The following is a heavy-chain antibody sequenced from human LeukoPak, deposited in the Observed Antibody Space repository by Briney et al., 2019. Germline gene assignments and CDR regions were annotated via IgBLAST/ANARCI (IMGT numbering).Heavy chain of an antibody. J-gene: IGHJ5*02. D-gene: IGHD5-12*01. CDR2: MNPNSGNT. Sequence: ASVKVSCKASGYTFTSYDINWVRQATGQGLEWMGWMNPNSGNTGYAQKFQGRVTMTRNTSISTAYMELSSLRSEDTAVYYCARGRIVATKARVGNWFDPWGQGTLVTVSS. CDR1: GYTFTSYD. V-gene: IGHV1-8*01. CDR3: ARGRIVATKARVGNWFDP.